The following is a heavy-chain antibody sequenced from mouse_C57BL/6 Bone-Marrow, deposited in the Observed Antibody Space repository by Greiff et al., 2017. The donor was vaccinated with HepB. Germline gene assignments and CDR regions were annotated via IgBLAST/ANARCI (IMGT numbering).Heavy chain of an antibody. CDR3: TRWVIGNYVDY. CDR1: GYTFTDYE. CDR2: IDPETGGT. J-gene: IGHJ2*01. V-gene: IGHV1-15*01. Sequence: QVQLQQSGAELVRPGASVTLSCKASGYTFTDYEMHWVKQTPVHGLEWIGAIDPETGGTAYNQKFKGKAILTADKSSSTAYMELRSLTSEDSAVYYCTRWVIGNYVDYWGQGTTLTVSS. D-gene: IGHD1-1*01.